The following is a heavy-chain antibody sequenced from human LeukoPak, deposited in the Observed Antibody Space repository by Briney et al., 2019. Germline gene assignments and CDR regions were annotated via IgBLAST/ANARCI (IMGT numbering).Heavy chain of an antibody. CDR1: GFTFSGSA. Sequence: GGSLRLSCAASGFTFSGSAMHWVRQASGKGLEWVGRIRSKANSYATAYAASVKGRFTISRDDSKNTAYLQMNSLKTEDTAVCYCTRLGLGGSVDYWGQGTLVTVSS. V-gene: IGHV3-73*01. CDR2: IRSKANSYAT. CDR3: TRLGLGGSVDY. J-gene: IGHJ4*02. D-gene: IGHD5-12*01.